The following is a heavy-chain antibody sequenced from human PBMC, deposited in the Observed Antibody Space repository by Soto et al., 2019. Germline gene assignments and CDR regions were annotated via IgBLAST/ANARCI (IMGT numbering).Heavy chain of an antibody. CDR2: INPHTGLT. Sequence: ASLKVSCKASGYIFIGYYVYWVQQAPGQGPEWIGWINPHTGLTAYAQKFQGRVTMTRDTPISTVYMELSRVRSDDTAIYYCAKEGNGRSLSYWGQGXLVTVSS. CDR1: GYIFIGYY. V-gene: IGHV1-2*02. D-gene: IGHD2-15*01. CDR3: AKEGNGRSLSY. J-gene: IGHJ4*02.